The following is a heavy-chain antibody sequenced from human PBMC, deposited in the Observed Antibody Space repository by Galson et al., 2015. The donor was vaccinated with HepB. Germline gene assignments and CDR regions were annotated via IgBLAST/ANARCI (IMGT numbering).Heavy chain of an antibody. CDR3: TTGLLLWFGELKEN. J-gene: IGHJ4*02. V-gene: IGHV3-15*01. Sequence: SLRLSCAASGFTFSNDWMSWVRQAPGKGLEWVGRIKSKTDGGTTDYAAPVKGRFNISRDDSKNTLYLQMNSLKTEDTAVYYCTTGLLLWFGELKENWGQGTLVTVSS. D-gene: IGHD3-10*01. CDR1: GFTFSNDW. CDR2: IKSKTDGGTT.